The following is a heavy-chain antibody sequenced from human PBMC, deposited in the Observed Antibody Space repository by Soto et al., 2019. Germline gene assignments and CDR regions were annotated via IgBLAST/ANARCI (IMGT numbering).Heavy chain of an antibody. CDR2: IYYSGST. V-gene: IGHV4-30-4*01. D-gene: IGHD3-10*01. CDR3: ASSLVLLWFGARHDNWYFDL. CDR1: GGSISSGDYY. J-gene: IGHJ2*01. Sequence: QVQLQESGPGLVKPSQTLSLTCTVSGGSISSGDYYWSWIRQPPGKGLEWIGYIYYSGSTYYNPSLKSRVTISVDTSKNQFSLKLSSVTAADTAVYYCASSLVLLWFGARHDNWYFDLWGRGTLVTVSS.